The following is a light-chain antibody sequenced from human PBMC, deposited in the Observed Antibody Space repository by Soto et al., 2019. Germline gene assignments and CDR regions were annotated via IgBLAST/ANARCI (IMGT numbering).Light chain of an antibody. CDR2: EVS. CDR1: SSDVGGYNY. J-gene: IGLJ2*01. V-gene: IGLV2-8*01. CDR3: SSYAGRNNLV. Sequence: QSALTQPPSASGSPGQSVTISCTGTSSDVGGYNYVSWYQQHPGKAPQLMIYEVSKRPSGVPDRFSGSKSGNTASLTVSGLPAEDEADYYCSSYAGRNNLVFGGGTKLTVL.